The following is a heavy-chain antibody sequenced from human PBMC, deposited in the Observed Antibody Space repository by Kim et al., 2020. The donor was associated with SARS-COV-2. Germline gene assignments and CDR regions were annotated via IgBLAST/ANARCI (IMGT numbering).Heavy chain of an antibody. V-gene: IGHV3-23*01. CDR1: GCTFSSYA. J-gene: IGHJ4*02. Sequence: GGSLRLSCAASGCTFSSYAMSWVRQAPGKGLEWVSAISGSGGSTYYADSVKSRFTISRDNSKNTLYLQMNSLRAEDTAVYYCAKGQGGKFDWLPYYYFDYWGRGPLVPVSS. CDR3: AKGQGGKFDWLPYYYFDY. CDR2: ISGSGGST. D-gene: IGHD3-9*01.